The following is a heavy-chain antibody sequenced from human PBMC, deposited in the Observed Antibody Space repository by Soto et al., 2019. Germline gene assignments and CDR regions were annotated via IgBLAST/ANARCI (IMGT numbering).Heavy chain of an antibody. J-gene: IGHJ3*02. Sequence: QLHLVQSGAVVKKPGASVTVSCSASGYPVTAYYMHWVRQAPGRGLEWMGGINPATGAAKYTQTFQGRVTMTRDTSTSTVFMALSGLTSADTAVFYCARGGGVGVAGSAAFDMWGQGTLVTVSS. CDR1: GYPVTAYY. CDR2: INPATGAA. CDR3: ARGGGVGVAGSAAFDM. V-gene: IGHV1-2*02. D-gene: IGHD3-3*01.